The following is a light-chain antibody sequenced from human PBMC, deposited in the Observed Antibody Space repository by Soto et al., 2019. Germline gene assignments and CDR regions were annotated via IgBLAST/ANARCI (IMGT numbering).Light chain of an antibody. CDR2: GSS. V-gene: IGKV3-20*01. J-gene: IGKJ2*01. Sequence: EVVLTQSPGTLSLSPGERATRSCRASQSIINNYLAWYQQRPGQAPRLLIYGSSDRATGIPGRFSGSGSGTDFTLTISRLEPEDFAVYYCHQYGSSPPYTFGQGTKVEI. CDR3: HQYGSSPPYT. CDR1: QSIINNY.